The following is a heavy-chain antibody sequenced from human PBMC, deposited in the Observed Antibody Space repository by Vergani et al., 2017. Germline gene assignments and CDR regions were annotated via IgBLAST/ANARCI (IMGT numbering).Heavy chain of an antibody. CDR3: AKDLGTSSGGGWFDP. Sequence: EVQLEESGGGLVLPGRSLRLSCVASGFTSAGYAMPWVRRAPGKGLEWVSGISWNSNSIGYADSVKGRFTISRDNAKNSLYLQMNSLRAEDTALYYCAKDLGTSSGGGWFDPWGQGTLVTVSS. V-gene: IGHV3-9*02. J-gene: IGHJ5*02. CDR1: GFTSAGYA. D-gene: IGHD6-6*01. CDR2: ISWNSNSI.